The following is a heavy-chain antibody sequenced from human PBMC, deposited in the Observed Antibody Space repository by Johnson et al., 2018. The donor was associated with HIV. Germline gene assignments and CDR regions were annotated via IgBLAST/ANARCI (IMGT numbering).Heavy chain of an antibody. J-gene: IGHJ3*01. V-gene: IGHV3-30*04. D-gene: IGHD6-19*01. CDR1: GFTFSSYA. CDR2: ISYDGSNK. Sequence: QVQLVESGGGVVQPGRSLRLSCAASGFTFSSYAMHWVRQAPGKGLEWVAVISYDGSNKYYADSVKGRFTISRDNPKHTLYLQMNSLRPEDTAVYYCASLGYTSGWIVSDDGFDVWGQGTLVTVSS. CDR3: ASLGYTSGWIVSDDGFDV.